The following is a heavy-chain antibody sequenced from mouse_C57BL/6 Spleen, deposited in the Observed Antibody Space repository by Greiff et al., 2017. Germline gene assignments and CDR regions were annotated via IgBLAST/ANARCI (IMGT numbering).Heavy chain of an antibody. CDR1: GYTFTDHT. Sequence: VQVVESDAELVKPGASVKISCKVSGYTFTDHTIHWMKQRPEQGLEWIGYIYPRDGSTKYNEKFKGKATLTADKSSSTAYMQLNSLTSEDSAVYFCARFDDYDRYYAMDYWGQGTSVTVSS. CDR2: IYPRDGST. CDR3: ARFDDYDRYYAMDY. D-gene: IGHD2-4*01. J-gene: IGHJ4*01. V-gene: IGHV1-78*01.